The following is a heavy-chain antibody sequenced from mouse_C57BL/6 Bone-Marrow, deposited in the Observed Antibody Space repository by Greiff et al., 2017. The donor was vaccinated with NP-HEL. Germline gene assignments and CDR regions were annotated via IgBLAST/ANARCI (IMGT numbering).Heavy chain of an antibody. CDR2: IDPEDGET. D-gene: IGHD2-3*01. CDR1: GFNFKDYY. Sequence: EVQVVESGAELVKPGASVKLSCTASGFNFKDYYMHWVKQRTEQGLEWIGRIDPEDGETKYAPKFQGKATITADTSSNTAYLQLRSLTSEDTAVYYCARYDGYCWYCDVWGTGTTITVTA. CDR3: ARYDGYCWYCDV. J-gene: IGHJ1*03. V-gene: IGHV14-2*01.